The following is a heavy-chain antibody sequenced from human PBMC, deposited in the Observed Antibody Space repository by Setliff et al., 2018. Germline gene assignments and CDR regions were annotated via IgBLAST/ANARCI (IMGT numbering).Heavy chain of an antibody. Sequence: PGESLKISCKGSGYSFTSYWIGWVRQMPGKGLEWIGIIYPGDSDTRYSPSFQGQVTISADKSISTAYLQWSSLKASYTAMHYCARLDAHSSGWYSLRNYYYYYYMDVWGKGTTVTVSS. V-gene: IGHV5-51*01. D-gene: IGHD6-19*01. CDR3: ARLDAHSSGWYSLRNYYYYYYMDV. J-gene: IGHJ6*03. CDR2: IYPGDSDT. CDR1: GYSFTSYW.